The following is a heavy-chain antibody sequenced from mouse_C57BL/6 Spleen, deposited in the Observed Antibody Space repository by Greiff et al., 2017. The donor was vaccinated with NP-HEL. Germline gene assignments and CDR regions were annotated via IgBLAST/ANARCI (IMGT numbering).Heavy chain of an antibody. D-gene: IGHD1-1*01. V-gene: IGHV1-82*01. CDR1: GNPSSGSW. J-gene: IGHJ4*01. Sequence: QVQLQQSGPELVKPGASGKISGKASGNPSSGSWLTWLKRRPGKGLGWIGRIYPGDGDTNYNGKFKGKATLTADKSSSTAYMQLSSLTSEDSAVYFCARPLYYGAMDYWGQGTSVTVSS. CDR3: ARPLYYGAMDY. CDR2: IYPGDGDT.